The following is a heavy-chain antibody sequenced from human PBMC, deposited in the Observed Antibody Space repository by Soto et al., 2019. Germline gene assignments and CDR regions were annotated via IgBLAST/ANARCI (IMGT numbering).Heavy chain of an antibody. V-gene: IGHV4-39*01. Sequence: QLQLQESGPGLVKPSETLSLTCTVSGGSISSSSYYWGWIRQPPGKGLEWIGSIYYSGSTYYNPSLKSRATIAVDTSTNQCALKLGSVTAADTGVYYCESYVVVVVAATDAFAIWGQGTMVTVSS. CDR2: IYYSGST. J-gene: IGHJ3*02. CDR3: ESYVVVVVAATDAFAI. CDR1: GGSISSSSYY. D-gene: IGHD2-15*01.